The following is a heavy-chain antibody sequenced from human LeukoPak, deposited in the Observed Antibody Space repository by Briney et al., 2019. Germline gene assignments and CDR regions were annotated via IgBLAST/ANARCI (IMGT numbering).Heavy chain of an antibody. D-gene: IGHD3-10*01. Sequence: SETLSLTCAVYGGSFSGYYWSWIRQHPGKGLEWIGYIYYTGSAYYNPSLQSRVTISVDTSKNQFSLRLTSLTAADTAVYYCARGSEFFEYWGQGTLVAVSS. J-gene: IGHJ4*02. CDR1: GGSFSGYY. V-gene: IGHV4-31*11. CDR2: IYYTGSA. CDR3: ARGSEFFEY.